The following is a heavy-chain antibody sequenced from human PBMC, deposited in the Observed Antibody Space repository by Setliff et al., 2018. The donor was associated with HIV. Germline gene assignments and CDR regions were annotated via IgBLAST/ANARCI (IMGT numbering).Heavy chain of an antibody. J-gene: IGHJ4*02. CDR2: IYPGDSDT. CDR1: GYSFTKYW. D-gene: IGHD3-10*01. CDR3: ARAGSGSYYNAPHY. Sequence: GESLKTSCEGSGYSFTKYWIGWVRQMPGKGLEWMGIIYPGDSDTRYSPSFQGQVTISVDKSISTAYLQWSSLKASDTAMYYCARAGSGSYYNAPHYWGQGTLVTVSS. V-gene: IGHV5-51*01.